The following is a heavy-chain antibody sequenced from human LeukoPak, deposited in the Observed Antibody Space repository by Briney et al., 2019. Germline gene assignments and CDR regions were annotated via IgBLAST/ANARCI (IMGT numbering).Heavy chain of an antibody. CDR1: GFTFNNYG. D-gene: IGHD3-9*01. Sequence: GGSLRLSCAASGFTFNNYGMHWVRQAPGKGLEWVAVISYDGSNKYYADSVKGRFTFSRDNSKNTLYLQMNSLRAEDTAVYYCAKSFREYEILTGYDYWGQGTLVTVSS. J-gene: IGHJ4*02. CDR3: AKSFREYEILTGYDY. CDR2: ISYDGSNK. V-gene: IGHV3-30*18.